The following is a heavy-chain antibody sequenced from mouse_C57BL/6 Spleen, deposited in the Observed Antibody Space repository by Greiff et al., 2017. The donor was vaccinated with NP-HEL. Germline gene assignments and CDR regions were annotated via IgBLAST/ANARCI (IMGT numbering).Heavy chain of an antibody. V-gene: IGHV5-12*01. D-gene: IGHD2-4*01. CDR2: ISNGGGST. Sequence: DVKLVESGGGLVQPGGSLKLSCAASGFTFSDYYMYWVRQTPEKRLEWVAYISNGGGSTYYPDTVKGRFTISRDNAKNTLYLQMSRLKSEDTAMYYCARYDYDEAMDYWGQGTSVTVSS. J-gene: IGHJ4*01. CDR3: ARYDYDEAMDY. CDR1: GFTFSDYY.